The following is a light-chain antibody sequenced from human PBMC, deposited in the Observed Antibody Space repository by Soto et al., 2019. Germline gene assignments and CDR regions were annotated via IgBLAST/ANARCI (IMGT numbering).Light chain of an antibody. Sequence: NFMLTQPHSVSESPGKTVTISCTRSSGSIASNYVQWYQQRPGSAPTTVIYADNQRPSGVPDRFSGSIDSSSNSASLTISGLKTEDEADYYCQSYDSSNLVFGGGTKVTAL. CDR1: SGSIASNY. J-gene: IGLJ2*01. V-gene: IGLV6-57*04. CDR2: ADN. CDR3: QSYDSSNLV.